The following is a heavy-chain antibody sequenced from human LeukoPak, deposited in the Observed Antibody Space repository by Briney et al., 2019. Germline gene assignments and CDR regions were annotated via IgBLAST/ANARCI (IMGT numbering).Heavy chain of an antibody. D-gene: IGHD3-22*01. CDR3: ARGLGYYYDSSGADRLDY. CDR2: INHSGST. J-gene: IGHJ4*02. Sequence: SETLSLTCAVYGGSFSGYYWSWVRQPPGKGLEWVGEINHSGSTNYNPSLKSRVTISVDTSKTQFSLKLSSVTAADTAVYYCARGLGYYYDSSGADRLDYWGQGTLVTVSS. V-gene: IGHV4-34*01. CDR1: GGSFSGYY.